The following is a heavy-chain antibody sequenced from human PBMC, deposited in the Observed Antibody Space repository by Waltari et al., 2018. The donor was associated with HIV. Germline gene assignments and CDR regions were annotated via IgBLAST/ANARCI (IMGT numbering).Heavy chain of an antibody. J-gene: IGHJ4*02. D-gene: IGHD3-22*01. V-gene: IGHV3-7*01. CDR2: IKQNESEK. Sequence: EVQLVESGGGLVQPGGSLRLSCAASGFTFNKYWMTWVRQVPGKGLEWVANIKQNESEKYYVDSLKGRFTISRDNAKNSLFLQMNSLRVEDTVVYYCAREALYDSSGYYFDYWGQGTLVTVSS. CDR1: GFTFNKYW. CDR3: AREALYDSSGYYFDY.